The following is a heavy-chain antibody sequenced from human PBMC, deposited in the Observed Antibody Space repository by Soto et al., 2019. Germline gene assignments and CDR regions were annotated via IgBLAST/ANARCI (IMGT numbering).Heavy chain of an antibody. CDR2: ISAYNGNT. CDR1: GYTFTSYG. D-gene: IGHD2-2*02. CDR3: ARGYCSSTSCYKDWSDP. J-gene: IGHJ5*02. Sequence: ASVKVSCKASGYTFTSYGISWVRQAPGQGLEWMGWISAYNGNTNYAQKLQGRVTVTTDTSTSTAYMELRSLRSDDTAVYYCARGYCSSTSCYKDWSDPWGQGTLVTVSS. V-gene: IGHV1-18*04.